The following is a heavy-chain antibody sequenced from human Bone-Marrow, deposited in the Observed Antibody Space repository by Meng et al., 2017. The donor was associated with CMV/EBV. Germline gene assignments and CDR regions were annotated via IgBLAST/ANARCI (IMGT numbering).Heavy chain of an antibody. V-gene: IGHV5-51*01. CDR2: IYPGDSDT. Sequence: GGSLRLSCKGSGYSFTTYWIGWVRQMPGKGLEWMGIIYPGDSDTTYSPSFQGHVTISADKSISTAYLQWNSLKASDTAIYYCARHVKTGGAFDIWGQGTMVTV. CDR1: GYSFTTYW. CDR3: ARHVKTGGAFDI. J-gene: IGHJ3*02.